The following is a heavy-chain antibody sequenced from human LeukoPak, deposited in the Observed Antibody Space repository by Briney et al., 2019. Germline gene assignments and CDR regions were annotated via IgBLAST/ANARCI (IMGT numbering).Heavy chain of an antibody. D-gene: IGHD2-15*01. J-gene: IGHJ4*02. CDR1: GYTFTSYD. Sequence: GASVKVSCKASGYTFTSYDVNWVRQATGQGLEWMGWVNPNSGHTGYAQKFQGRVTMTTNTSISTAYMELSSLRSEDTAVYYCARGAPGSYCSGGSCPYFDYWGQGTLVSDSS. V-gene: IGHV1-8*01. CDR3: ARGAPGSYCSGGSCPYFDY. CDR2: VNPNSGHT.